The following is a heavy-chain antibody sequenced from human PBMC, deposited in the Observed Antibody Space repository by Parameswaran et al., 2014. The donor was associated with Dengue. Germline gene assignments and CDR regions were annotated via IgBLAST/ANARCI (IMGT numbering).Heavy chain of an antibody. J-gene: IGHJ6*02. V-gene: IGHV5-51*01. D-gene: IGHD3-9*01. CDR3: ARLSPEGFDWLFFTSRDYYYGMDV. CDR2: IYPGDSDT. Sequence: VRQMPGKGLEWMGIIYPGDSDTRYSPSFQGQVTISADKSISTAYLQWSSLKASDTAMYYCARLSPEGFDWLFFTSRDYYYGMDVWGQGTTVTVSS.